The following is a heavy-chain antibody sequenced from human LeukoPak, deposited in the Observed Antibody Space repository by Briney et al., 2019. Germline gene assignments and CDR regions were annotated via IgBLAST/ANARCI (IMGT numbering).Heavy chain of an antibody. CDR2: IIPLKGTS. Sequence: SVKVSCKTSGGTFSSYAISWVRQAPGHGLEWMGGIIPLKGTSKLTQKLQDRATISADESTNTVYMEVRSLRSEDTALYYFATYDVLAGFEYWGQGTLVIVSS. D-gene: IGHD3-9*01. CDR3: ATYDVLAGFEY. J-gene: IGHJ4*02. CDR1: GGTFSSYA. V-gene: IGHV1-69*13.